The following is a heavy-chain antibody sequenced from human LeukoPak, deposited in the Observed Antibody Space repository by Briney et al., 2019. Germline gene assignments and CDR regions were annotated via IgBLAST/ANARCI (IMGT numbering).Heavy chain of an antibody. V-gene: IGHV3-64*01. D-gene: IGHD3-22*01. CDR3: ARGTYQSYYYDSSGYYRWYFDY. Sequence: GGSLRLSCAASGFTFSSYAMHWVRQAPGKGLEYVSAISSNGGSTYYANSVKGRFTISRDNSKNTLYLQMGSLRAEDMAVYYCARGTYQSYYYDSSGYYRWYFDYWGQGTLVTVSS. CDR1: GFTFSSYA. CDR2: ISSNGGST. J-gene: IGHJ4*02.